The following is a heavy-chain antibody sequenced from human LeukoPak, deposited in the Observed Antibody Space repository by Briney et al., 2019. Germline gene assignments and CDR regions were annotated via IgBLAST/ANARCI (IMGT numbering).Heavy chain of an antibody. V-gene: IGHV4-39*07. J-gene: IGHJ4*02. CDR2: INHSGST. CDR1: GGSVSSSSYY. D-gene: IGHD2/OR15-2a*01. CDR3: ARTKRLSFDY. Sequence: PSETLSLTCTVSGGSVSSSSYYWSWIRQPPGKGLEWIGEINHSGSTNYNPSLKSRVTISVDTSKNQFSLKLSSVTAADTAVYYCARTKRLSFDYWGQGTLVTVSS.